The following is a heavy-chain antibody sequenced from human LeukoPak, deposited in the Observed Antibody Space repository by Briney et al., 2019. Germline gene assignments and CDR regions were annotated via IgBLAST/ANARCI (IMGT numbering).Heavy chain of an antibody. V-gene: IGHV4-59*08. CDR3: ARRGGDYNGGFYAFDI. D-gene: IGHD4-17*01. Sequence: SETLSLTCTVSGGSMSSYYWSWIRQPPGKGLEWIGYIYYSGTTNYNPSLKSRVTISVDTSKNQFSLKLSSVTAADTAVCYCARRGGDYNGGFYAFDIWGQGTMVTVSS. CDR2: IYYSGTT. CDR1: GGSMSSYY. J-gene: IGHJ3*02.